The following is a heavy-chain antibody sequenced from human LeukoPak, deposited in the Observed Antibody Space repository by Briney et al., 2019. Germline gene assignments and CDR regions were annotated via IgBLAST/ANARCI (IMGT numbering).Heavy chain of an antibody. J-gene: IGHJ4*02. CDR2: ISSSGSYI. D-gene: IGHD6-13*01. CDR3: ARAAGQLDDY. Sequence: GGSLRLSCAASGFTFSSYSMNWVRQAPGKGLEWVSSISSSGSYIYYADSVKGRFTISRDNAKNSLYLQMNSLRAEDTAVYYCARAAGQLDDYWGQGTLVTVSS. V-gene: IGHV3-21*01. CDR1: GFTFSSYS.